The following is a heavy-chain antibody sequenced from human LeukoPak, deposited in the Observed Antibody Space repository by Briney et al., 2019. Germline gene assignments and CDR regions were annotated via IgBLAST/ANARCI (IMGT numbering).Heavy chain of an antibody. D-gene: IGHD3-10*02. CDR3: AELGITMIGGV. V-gene: IGHV3-48*03. CDR2: ISSSGSTI. J-gene: IGHJ6*04. Sequence: PGGSLRLSCAASGFTFSSYEMNWVRQAPGKRLEWVSYISSSGSTIYYADSVKGRFTISRDNAKNSLYLQMNSPRAEDTAVYYCAELGITMIGGVWGKGTTVTISS. CDR1: GFTFSSYE.